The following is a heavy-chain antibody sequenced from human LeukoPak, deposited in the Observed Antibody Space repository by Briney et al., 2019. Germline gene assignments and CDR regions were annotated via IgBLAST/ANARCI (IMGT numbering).Heavy chain of an antibody. V-gene: IGHV1-2*04. CDR3: ARAVVRGVLYYGMDV. CDR2: INPNSGGT. J-gene: IGHJ6*01. CDR1: GYTFTGYY. D-gene: IGHD3-10*01. Sequence: ASVNVSCKASGYTFTGYYMHWVRQAPGQGLEWMGWINPNSGGTNYAQKFQGWVTMTRDTSISTAYMELSRLRSDDTAVYYCARAVVRGVLYYGMDVWGKGTTVTVSS.